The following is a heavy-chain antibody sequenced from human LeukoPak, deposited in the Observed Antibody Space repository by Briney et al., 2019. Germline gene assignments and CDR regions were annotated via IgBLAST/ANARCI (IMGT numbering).Heavy chain of an antibody. Sequence: AASVKVSRKASGGTFSSYAISWVRQAPGQGLEWMGGIIPIFGTANYAQKFQGRATITADESTSTAYMELSSLRSEDTAVYYCARALSGYYGSGSYPISAFGYWGQGTLVTVSS. CDR2: IIPIFGTA. V-gene: IGHV1-69*13. J-gene: IGHJ4*02. CDR3: ARALSGYYGSGSYPISAFGY. D-gene: IGHD3-10*01. CDR1: GGTFSSYA.